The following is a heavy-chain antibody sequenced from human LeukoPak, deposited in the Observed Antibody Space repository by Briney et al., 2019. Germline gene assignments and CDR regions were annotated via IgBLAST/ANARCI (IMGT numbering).Heavy chain of an antibody. D-gene: IGHD1-7*01. CDR2: ISGSGGST. J-gene: IGHJ4*02. Sequence: GGSLRLSCAASGFTFSSYSMNWARQAPGKGLEWVSAISGSGGSTYYADSVKGRFTISRDNSKNTLYLQMNSLRAEDTAVYYCARNSRGYFDYWGQGTLVTVSS. V-gene: IGHV3-23*01. CDR3: ARNSRGYFDY. CDR1: GFTFSSYS.